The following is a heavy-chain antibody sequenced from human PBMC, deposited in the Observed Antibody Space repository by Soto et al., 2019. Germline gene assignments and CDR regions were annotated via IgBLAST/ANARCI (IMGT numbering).Heavy chain of an antibody. D-gene: IGHD4-17*01. Sequence: GGSLRLSCAASGFTVSSNYMSWVRQAPGKGLEWVSVIYSGGSTYYADSVKGRFTISRDNSKNTLYLQMNSLRAEDTAVYYCARAAVTRNTIFDYWGQGTLVTVSS. CDR3: ARAAVTRNTIFDY. CDR2: IYSGGST. V-gene: IGHV3-66*01. CDR1: GFTVSSNY. J-gene: IGHJ4*02.